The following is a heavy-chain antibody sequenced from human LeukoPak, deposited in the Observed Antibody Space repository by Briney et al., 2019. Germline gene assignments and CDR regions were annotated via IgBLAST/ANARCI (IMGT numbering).Heavy chain of an antibody. V-gene: IGHV3-7*01. J-gene: IGHJ4*02. CDR2: IKQDGSEK. CDR1: GFTFSSYA. D-gene: IGHD3-10*01. Sequence: GGSLRLSCAASGFTFSSYAMSWVRQAPGKGLEWVANIKQDGSEKYYVDSVKGRFTISRDNAKNSLYLQMNSLRAEDTAVYYCARARVTRSFFDYWGQGTLVTVSS. CDR3: ARARVTRSFFDY.